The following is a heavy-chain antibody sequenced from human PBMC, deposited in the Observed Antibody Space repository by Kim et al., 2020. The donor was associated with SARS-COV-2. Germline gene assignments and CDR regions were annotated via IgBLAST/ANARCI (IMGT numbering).Heavy chain of an antibody. CDR1: GGSISSGDYY. Sequence: SETLSLTCTVSGGSISSGDYYWSWIRQPPGKGLEWIGYIYYSGSTYYNPSLKSRVTISVDTSKNQFSLKLSSVTAADTAVYYCARDRMGCTNGVCYRYFDLWGRGTLVTVSS. J-gene: IGHJ2*01. CDR3: ARDRMGCTNGVCYRYFDL. CDR2: IYYSGST. V-gene: IGHV4-30-4*01. D-gene: IGHD2-8*01.